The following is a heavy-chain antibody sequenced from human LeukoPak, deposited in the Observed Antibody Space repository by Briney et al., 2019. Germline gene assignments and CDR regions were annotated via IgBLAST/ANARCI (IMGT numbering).Heavy chain of an antibody. Sequence: SETLSLTCTVSGDSISSSNSYWGWIRQPPGKGLEWIGSIYYSGNTYYNASLKSRVTISVDTSKNQFSLKLTSVTAADTAVYYCAKDRRHSAASGYYSHDGFDIWGQGTMVSVSS. CDR3: AKDRRHSAASGYYSHDGFDI. CDR2: IYYSGNT. J-gene: IGHJ3*02. V-gene: IGHV4-39*02. D-gene: IGHD3-22*01. CDR1: GDSISSSNSY.